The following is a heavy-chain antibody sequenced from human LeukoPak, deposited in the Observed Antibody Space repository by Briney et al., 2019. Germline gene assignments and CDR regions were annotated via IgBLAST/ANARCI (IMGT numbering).Heavy chain of an antibody. CDR2: ISRDGSNK. CDR1: GFTFSSYG. J-gene: IGHJ4*02. V-gene: IGHV3-30*18. Sequence: PGRSLRLSCAASGFTFSSYGMHWVRQAPGKGLEWVAVISRDGSNKYYADSVKGRLTISRDNSKNTLYLQMNSLRGEDTAVYYCAKENIYSSGPDYWGQGTLVTVSS. CDR3: AKENIYSSGPDY. D-gene: IGHD6-19*01.